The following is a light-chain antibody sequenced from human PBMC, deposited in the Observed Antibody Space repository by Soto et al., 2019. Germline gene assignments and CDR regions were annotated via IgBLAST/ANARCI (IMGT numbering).Light chain of an antibody. CDR1: SSDVGGYNY. CDR2: EFS. J-gene: IGLJ3*02. CDR3: SSYTRSSTRV. Sequence: QSALTQPASVSGSPGQSITIPCTGTSSDVGGYNYVSWYQQPPGKARKLMIYEFSNRPSGVCNRFSGSKSGNTSSLTSSGFQAEDEAGYYCSSYTRSSTRVFCGGTKLNVL. V-gene: IGLV2-14*01.